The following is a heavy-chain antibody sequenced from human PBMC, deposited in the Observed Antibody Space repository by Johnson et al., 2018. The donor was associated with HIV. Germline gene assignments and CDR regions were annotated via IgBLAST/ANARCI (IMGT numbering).Heavy chain of an antibody. V-gene: IGHV3-23*04. Sequence: VQLVESGGGLVPPGGSLRLSCAAPGLTFSDYYMTWIRQAPGKGLEWVSAISGSGGSTYYADSVKGRFTISRDNSKNTLYLQMNSLRAEDTAVYYCAKDSIEWELRAFDIWGQGTMVTVSS. CDR1: GLTFSDYY. J-gene: IGHJ3*02. CDR2: ISGSGGST. D-gene: IGHD1-26*01. CDR3: AKDSIEWELRAFDI.